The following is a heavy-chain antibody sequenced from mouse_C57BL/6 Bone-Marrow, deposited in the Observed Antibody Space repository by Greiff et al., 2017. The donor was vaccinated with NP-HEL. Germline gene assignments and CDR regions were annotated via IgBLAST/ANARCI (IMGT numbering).Heavy chain of an antibody. CDR3: ARDKGDYYGSSPWFAY. J-gene: IGHJ3*01. Sequence: EVKLMESGGGLVKPGGSLKLSCAASGFTFSSYAMSWVRQTPEKRLEWVATISDGGSYTYYPDNVKGRFTISRDNAKNNLYLQMSHLKSEDTAMYYCARDKGDYYGSSPWFAYWGQGTLVTVSA. D-gene: IGHD1-1*01. CDR2: ISDGGSYT. V-gene: IGHV5-4*01. CDR1: GFTFSSYA.